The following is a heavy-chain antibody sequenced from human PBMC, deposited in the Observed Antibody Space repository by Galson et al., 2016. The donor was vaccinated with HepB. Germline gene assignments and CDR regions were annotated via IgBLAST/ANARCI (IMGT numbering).Heavy chain of an antibody. CDR2: IHPTSDGT. Sequence: GYPSIDYSIHWVRQAPGQGLEWMAYIHPTSDGTHYAQKFQGRARVTRDTSITTAYMELNSVTTADTAVYYCARRRTTLENRYQLDVWGKGTTVTVSS. CDR1: GYPSIDYS. V-gene: IGHV1-2*02. D-gene: IGHD1-1*01. J-gene: IGHJ6*04. CDR3: ARRRTTLENRYQLDV.